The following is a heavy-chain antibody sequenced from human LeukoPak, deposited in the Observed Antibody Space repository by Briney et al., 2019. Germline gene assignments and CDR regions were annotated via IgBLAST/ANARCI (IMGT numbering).Heavy chain of an antibody. CDR2: IYYSGST. J-gene: IGHJ5*02. V-gene: IGHV4-59*06. D-gene: IGHD4-17*01. CDR3: ARGKTTVTELYWFDP. CDR1: GGSISSHY. Sequence: NPSETLSLTCTVSGGSISSHYWSWIRQHPGKGLEWIGYIYYSGSTYYNPSLKSRVTISVDTSKNQFSLKLSSVTAADTAVYYCARGKTTVTELYWFDPWGQGTLVTVSS.